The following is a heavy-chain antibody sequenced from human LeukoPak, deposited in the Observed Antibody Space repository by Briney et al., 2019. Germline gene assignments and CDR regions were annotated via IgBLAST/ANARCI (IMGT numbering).Heavy chain of an antibody. J-gene: IGHJ5*02. Sequence: GSLRLSCAASGFTFSSYGMHWVRQAPGKGLEWVAFIRYDGSNKYYADSVKGRFTISRDNSKNTLYLQMNSLRAEDTAVYYCARDYTRTTGWFDPWGQGTLVTVSS. D-gene: IGHD1-1*01. CDR3: ARDYTRTTGWFDP. V-gene: IGHV3-30*02. CDR1: GFTFSSYG. CDR2: IRYDGSNK.